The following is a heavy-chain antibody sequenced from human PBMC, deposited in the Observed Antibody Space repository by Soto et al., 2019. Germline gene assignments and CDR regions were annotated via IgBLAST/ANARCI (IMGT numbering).Heavy chain of an antibody. D-gene: IGHD2-2*02. J-gene: IGHJ4*02. CDR2: INYRGTT. Sequence: PSETLSLTCTVSGGSISSTSDYWGWIRQPPGKGLEWIGSINYRGTTYYNPSLKSRVTMSVDTSKNQFSLNLNSVTAADTAVYYCYIDGYWGQGTLVTVSS. CDR1: GGSISSTSDY. V-gene: IGHV4-39*01. CDR3: YIDGY.